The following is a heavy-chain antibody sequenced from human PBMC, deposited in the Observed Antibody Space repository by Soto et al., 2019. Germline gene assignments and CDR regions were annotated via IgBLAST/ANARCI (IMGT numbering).Heavy chain of an antibody. D-gene: IGHD6-13*01. CDR1: GGTFSSYT. CDR2: IIPILGIA. CDR3: ARGGGAAGKAPLGSGKNYYYGMDV. Sequence: QVQLVQSGAEVKKPGSSVKVSCKASGGTFSSYTISWVRQAPGQGLEWMGRIIPILGIANYAQKFQGRVTITADKSTSTAYMELSSLRSEDTAVYYCARGGGAAGKAPLGSGKNYYYGMDVWGQGTTVTVSS. V-gene: IGHV1-69*02. J-gene: IGHJ6*02.